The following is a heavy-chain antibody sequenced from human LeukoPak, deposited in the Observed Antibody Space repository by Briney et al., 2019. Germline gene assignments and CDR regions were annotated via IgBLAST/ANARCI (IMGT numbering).Heavy chain of an antibody. CDR2: ILSSGTT. D-gene: IGHD3-10*01. CDR3: ATGRYYYMDV. V-gene: IGHV4-4*07. CDR1: GGSISSYY. J-gene: IGHJ6*03. Sequence: SETLSLTCSVSGGSISSYYWTWLRQPVGKGLEWIGRILSSGTTESNPSLKSRVTMSIDKSKNHLSLNLSSVTAADTAVYYCATGRYYYMDVWGKGTMVTVSS.